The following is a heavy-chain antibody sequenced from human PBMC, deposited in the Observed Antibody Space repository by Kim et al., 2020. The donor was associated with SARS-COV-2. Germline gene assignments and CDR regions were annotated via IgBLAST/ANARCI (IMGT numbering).Heavy chain of an antibody. D-gene: IGHD6-19*01. CDR3: AKVRWLVSKYYFDY. J-gene: IGHJ4*02. V-gene: IGHV3-23*01. Sequence: ADSVKGRFTISRDNSKTTLYLQMNSLRAEDTAVYYCAKVRWLVSKYYFDYWGQGTLVTVSS.